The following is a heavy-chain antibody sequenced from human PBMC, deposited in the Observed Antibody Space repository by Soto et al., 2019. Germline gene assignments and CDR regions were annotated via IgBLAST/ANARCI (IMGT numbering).Heavy chain of an antibody. J-gene: IGHJ4*02. CDR1: GFTFSNYG. CDR2: ISGRGGRT. V-gene: IGHV3-23*01. Sequence: EVQLLESGGGLIQPGGSLRLSCEASGFTFSNYGMTWFRLAPGKGLEWVSPISGRGGRTFYADPVKGRFTISRDNSKNTLYLQMKSLRAEDTAVYYCAKEMIASTLADFFDSWGQGTLVTVSS. D-gene: IGHD2-21*01. CDR3: AKEMIASTLADFFDS.